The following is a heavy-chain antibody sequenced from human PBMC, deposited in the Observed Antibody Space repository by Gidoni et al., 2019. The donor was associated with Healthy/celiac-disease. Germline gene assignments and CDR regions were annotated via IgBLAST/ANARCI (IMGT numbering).Heavy chain of an antibody. V-gene: IGHV3-48*03. J-gene: IGHJ6*02. CDR2: ISSSGSTI. D-gene: IGHD2-2*01. CDR3: ARDLGYDGMDV. Sequence: EVQLVESGGGLVQPGGSLRLSCAASGFTFSSYEMNWVRQAPGKGLEWVSYISSSGSTIYYADAVKGRFTISRDNAKNSLYLQMNSLRAEDTAVYYCARDLGYDGMDVWGQGTTVTVSS. CDR1: GFTFSSYE.